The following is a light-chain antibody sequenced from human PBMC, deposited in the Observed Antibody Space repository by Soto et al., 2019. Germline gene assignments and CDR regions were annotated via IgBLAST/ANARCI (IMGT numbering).Light chain of an antibody. CDR2: AAS. V-gene: IGKV1-12*01. Sequence: DIQMTQSPSSVPASVGDRVTITCRASQGITSWLAWYQEKPGKAPKLLIYAASSLQSGVPSRFSGSGSGTEXXXTISSLQPEAFATYYCQQANTFPLTFGGGTKVEIK. CDR1: QGITSW. J-gene: IGKJ4*01. CDR3: QQANTFPLT.